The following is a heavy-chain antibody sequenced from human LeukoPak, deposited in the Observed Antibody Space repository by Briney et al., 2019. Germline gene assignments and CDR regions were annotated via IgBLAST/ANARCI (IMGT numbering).Heavy chain of an antibody. V-gene: IGHV4-38-2*02. CDR2: IYHSGRT. D-gene: IGHD3-3*01. CDR3: ARVHDFWNGKPWFDP. CDR1: GYSISSGYY. J-gene: IGHJ5*02. Sequence: SETQSLTCTVSGYSISSGYYWGWIRQPPGKGLEWIGRIYHSGRTYYNPSLKSRVTISIDTSKNHFSLKMSSMTAADTAVYYCARVHDFWNGKPWFDPWGQGTLVTVSS.